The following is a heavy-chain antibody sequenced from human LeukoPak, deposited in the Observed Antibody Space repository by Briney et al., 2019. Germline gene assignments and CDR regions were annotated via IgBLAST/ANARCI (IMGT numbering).Heavy chain of an antibody. CDR2: IYYSGST. J-gene: IGHJ5*02. CDR1: GGSISSSSYY. Sequence: SETLSLTCTVSGGSISSSSYYWGWIRQPPGKGLEWIGSIYYSGSTYYNPSLKSRVTISVDTSKNQFSLQLNSVIPEDTAVYYCARDGGGARFDPWGRGTLVTVSS. V-gene: IGHV4-39*02. CDR3: ARDGGGARFDP. D-gene: IGHD2-15*01.